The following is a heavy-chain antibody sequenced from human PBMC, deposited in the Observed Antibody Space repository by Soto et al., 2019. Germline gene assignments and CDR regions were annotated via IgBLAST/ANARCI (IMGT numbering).Heavy chain of an antibody. Sequence: QVQLPESGPGLVKPSQTLSLTCTVSGGSISSGGYYWSWIRQHPGKGLEWIGYIYYSGSTYYNPSLRSRVTITVDTSKNQFSLKMSSVTAADTAVYYCARVDNGDYPAEFDYWGQGTLVTVSS. J-gene: IGHJ4*02. CDR3: ARVDNGDYPAEFDY. D-gene: IGHD4-17*01. CDR2: IYYSGST. V-gene: IGHV4-31*03. CDR1: GGSISSGGYY.